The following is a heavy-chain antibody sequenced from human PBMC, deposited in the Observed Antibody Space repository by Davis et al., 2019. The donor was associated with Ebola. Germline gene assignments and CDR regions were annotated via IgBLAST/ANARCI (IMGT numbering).Heavy chain of an antibody. D-gene: IGHD3-3*01. CDR3: ARDLSMDFWSGYNY. CDR1: GYTFTGYF. CDR2: INANSGGT. Sequence: ASVKVSCKASGYTFTGYFVHWVRQAPGQGLEWMGRINANSGGTNYAQKFQDRVTMTRDTSISTAYMELRSLRSDDTAVYYCARDLSMDFWSGYNYWGQGTLVTVSS. V-gene: IGHV1-2*06. J-gene: IGHJ4*02.